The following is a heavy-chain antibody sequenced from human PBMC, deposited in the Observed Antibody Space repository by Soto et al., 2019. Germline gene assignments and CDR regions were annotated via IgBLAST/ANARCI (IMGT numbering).Heavy chain of an antibody. D-gene: IGHD3-22*01. V-gene: IGHV4-59*01. J-gene: IGHJ1*01. Sequence: QVQLQESGPGLVKPSETLSLTCTVSGGSISSYYWSWIRQPPGKGLEWIGYIYYSGSTNYNPSLTSRVTISVDTSKNQFSLKLSSVTAADTAVYYCARVVASYYDSSGYYSEYFQHWGQGTLVTVSS. CDR1: GGSISSYY. CDR2: IYYSGST. CDR3: ARVVASYYDSSGYYSEYFQH.